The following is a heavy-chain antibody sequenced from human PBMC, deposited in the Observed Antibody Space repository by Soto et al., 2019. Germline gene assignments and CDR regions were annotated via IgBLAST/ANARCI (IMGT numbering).Heavy chain of an antibody. Sequence: HGESLKISCKGSGYSFTSYWIGWVRQMPGKGLEWMGIIYPGDSDTRYSPSFQGQVTISADKSISTAYLQWSSLKLSSVTAADTAVYYCARRTLIAATPGIAVAAAHYYYYYGMDVWGQGTTVTVSS. CDR3: ARRTLIAATPGIAVAAAHYYYYYGMDV. J-gene: IGHJ6*02. D-gene: IGHD6-19*01. V-gene: IGHV5-51*01. CDR2: IYPGDSDT. CDR1: GYSFTSYW.